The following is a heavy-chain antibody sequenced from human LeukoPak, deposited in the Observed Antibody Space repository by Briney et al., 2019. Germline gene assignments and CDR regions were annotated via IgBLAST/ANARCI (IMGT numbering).Heavy chain of an antibody. V-gene: IGHV4-59*01. J-gene: IGHJ5*02. CDR1: GGSISSYY. CDR3: ARVLSQWFGEFRAYQNWFDP. Sequence: SSETLSLTCTVSGGSISSYYWSWIRQPPGKGLEWIGYIYYSGSTNYNPSLKSRVTISVDTSKNQFSLKLSSVTAADTAVYYCARVLSQWFGEFRAYQNWFDPWGQGTLVTVSS. D-gene: IGHD3-10*01. CDR2: IYYSGST.